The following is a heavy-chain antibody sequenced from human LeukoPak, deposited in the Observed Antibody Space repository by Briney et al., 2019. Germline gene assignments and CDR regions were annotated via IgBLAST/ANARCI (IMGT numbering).Heavy chain of an antibody. CDR3: ARIRMITFGGVIVRTYYFDY. CDR2: IYHRGNT. Sequence: SETLSLTCAVSTYSISSGYYCGWIRQPPGQGLEWIGSIYHRGNTYYNPSLKSRVTISVDTSKNQFSLKLNSVTPADTAVYYCARIRMITFGGVIVRTYYFDYWGQGTLVIVSS. V-gene: IGHV4-38-2*01. D-gene: IGHD3-16*02. J-gene: IGHJ4*02. CDR1: TYSISSGYY.